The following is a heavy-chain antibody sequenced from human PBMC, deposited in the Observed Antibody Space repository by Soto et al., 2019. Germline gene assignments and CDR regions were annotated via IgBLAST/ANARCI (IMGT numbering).Heavy chain of an antibody. D-gene: IGHD3-16*01. Sequence: SETLSLTCAVSGGSISSGGYSWSWIRQPPGKGLEWIGEINHSGSTNYNPSLKSRVTISVDTSKNQFSLKLSSVTAADTAVYYCARAWGYYFDYWGQGTLVTVSS. V-gene: IGHV4-61*08. CDR3: ARAWGYYFDY. CDR2: INHSGST. J-gene: IGHJ4*02. CDR1: GGSISSGGYS.